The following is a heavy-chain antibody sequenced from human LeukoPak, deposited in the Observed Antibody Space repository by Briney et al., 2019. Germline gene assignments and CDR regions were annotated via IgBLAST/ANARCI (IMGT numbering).Heavy chain of an antibody. CDR2: IFTSGSS. CDR3: SRGGANDL. Sequence: PLETLSLTCTVSGGSITSDYWSWIMQPAGKGLEWIGRIFTSGSSTYNPSLKSRVTMSLDTSKNEFYLELSSVTAADTAIYFCSRGGANDLWGQGTLVTVSS. CDR1: GGSITSDY. J-gene: IGHJ5*02. V-gene: IGHV4-4*07. D-gene: IGHD4/OR15-4a*01.